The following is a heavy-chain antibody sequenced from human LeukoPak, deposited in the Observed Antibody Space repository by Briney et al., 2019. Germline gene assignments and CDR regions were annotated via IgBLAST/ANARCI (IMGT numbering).Heavy chain of an antibody. J-gene: IGHJ4*02. CDR2: IYYRGST. CDR1: GGPLTSYY. D-gene: IGHD6-13*01. Sequence: SETLSLTCAVSGGPLTSYYWTWIRQPPGKGLEWIGFIYYRGSTNYNPSLESRVTISIDTSKNRFSLKLSSVTAADTAVYYCAHGAGFFDYWGQGTLVTVSS. CDR3: AHGAGFFDY. V-gene: IGHV4-59*03.